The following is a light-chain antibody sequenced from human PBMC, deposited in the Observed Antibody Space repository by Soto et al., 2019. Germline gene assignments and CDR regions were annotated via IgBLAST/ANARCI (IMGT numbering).Light chain of an antibody. J-gene: IGKJ1*01. V-gene: IGKV3-11*01. Sequence: EIVLTQSPATLSLSPGERATLSCRASQSVNIYLAWYQQKPGQAPRLLIYDASNRATGIPARFSGSGSGTDFTLTISSLEPEDFAVYYCQQRTDRPPWTFGQGTKVDIK. CDR3: QQRTDRPPWT. CDR2: DAS. CDR1: QSVNIY.